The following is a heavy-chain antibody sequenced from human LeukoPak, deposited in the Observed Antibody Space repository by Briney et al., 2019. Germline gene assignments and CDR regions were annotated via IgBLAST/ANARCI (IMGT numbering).Heavy chain of an antibody. V-gene: IGHV1-69*13. D-gene: IGHD6-19*01. J-gene: IGHJ6*03. CDR1: GGTFSSYA. Sequence: SVKVSCKASGGTFSSYAISWVRQAPGQGLEWMGGIIPIFGTANYAQKFQGRVTITADESTSTAYMELSSLRSEDTAVYYCATQAGTSGWDYYYYYYMDVWGKGTTVTVSS. CDR2: IIPIFGTA. CDR3: ATQAGTSGWDYYYYYYMDV.